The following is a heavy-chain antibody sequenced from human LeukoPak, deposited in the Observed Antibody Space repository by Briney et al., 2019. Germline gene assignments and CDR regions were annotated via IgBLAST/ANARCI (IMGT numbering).Heavy chain of an antibody. Sequence: SETLSLTCTVSGGSISSYYWSWIRQPPGKGLEWIGYIYYSGSTNYNPSLKSRVTISVDTSKNQFSLKLSSVTAADTAVYYCARHGGSSGWDRDYFDYWGQGTLVTVSS. CDR2: IYYSGST. D-gene: IGHD6-19*01. CDR1: GGSISSYY. CDR3: ARHGGSSGWDRDYFDY. J-gene: IGHJ4*02. V-gene: IGHV4-59*08.